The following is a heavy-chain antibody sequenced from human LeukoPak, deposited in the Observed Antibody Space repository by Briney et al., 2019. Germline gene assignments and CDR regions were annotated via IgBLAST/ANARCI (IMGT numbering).Heavy chain of an antibody. J-gene: IGHJ4*02. Sequence: GGSLRLSCAASGFTFSSYGMYWVRQAPGKGLEWVGFIRSKAYGGTTEYAASVKGRFTISRDDSKSIAYLQMNSLKTEDTAVYYCSYSGYNDYWGQGTLVTVSS. CDR1: GFTFSSYG. CDR3: SYSGYNDY. CDR2: IRSKAYGGTT. V-gene: IGHV3-49*04. D-gene: IGHD1-14*01.